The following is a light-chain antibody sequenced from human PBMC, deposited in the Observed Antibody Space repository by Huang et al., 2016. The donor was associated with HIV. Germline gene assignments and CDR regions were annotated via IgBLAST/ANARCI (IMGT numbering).Light chain of an antibody. CDR3: QQHYSSPPT. V-gene: IGKV4-1*01. J-gene: IGKJ2*01. Sequence: DIVMTQSPDSLAVSLGERATINCKSSQSLLYNSNNNNYLAWYQQKPGQPPNLLIYLASSRKSGVPDRFSGSGSETDFTLTISSLQAEDVAVYYCQQHYSSPPTFGQGTKLEIK. CDR2: LAS. CDR1: QSLLYNSNNNNY.